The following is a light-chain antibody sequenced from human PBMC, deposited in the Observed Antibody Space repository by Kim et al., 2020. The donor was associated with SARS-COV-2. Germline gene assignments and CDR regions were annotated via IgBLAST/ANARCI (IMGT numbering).Light chain of an antibody. CDR1: QSVTTY. J-gene: IGKJ5*01. CDR3: QQRSNWPIT. CDR2: DAF. Sequence: EIVLTQSPATLSLSPGERATLSCRASQSVTTYLAWYQQKPGQAPRLVIYDAFYRATGIPDRFSGSGSGTDFTLTISSLEPEDVAVYYCQQRSNWPITFGQGTRLEIK. V-gene: IGKV3-11*01.